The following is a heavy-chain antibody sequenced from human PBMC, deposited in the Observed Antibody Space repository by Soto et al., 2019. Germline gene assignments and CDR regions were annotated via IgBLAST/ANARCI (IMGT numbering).Heavy chain of an antibody. V-gene: IGHV3-30-3*01. J-gene: IGHJ4*02. D-gene: IGHD6-19*01. Sequence: QVLLVASGGGVVQPGRSLRLSCAASGFTFSSYAMHWVRQAPGKGLEWVAVISYDGSNKYYADSVKGRFTISRDNSKNTLYLQMNSLKTEDTAVYYCARGGLGSFDYWGQGTLVTVSS. CDR3: ARGGLGSFDY. CDR2: ISYDGSNK. CDR1: GFTFSSYA.